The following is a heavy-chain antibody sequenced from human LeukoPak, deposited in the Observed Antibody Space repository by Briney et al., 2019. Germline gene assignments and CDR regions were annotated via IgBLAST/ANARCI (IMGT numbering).Heavy chain of an antibody. CDR1: GGSISSYY. J-gene: IGHJ4*02. CDR3: ARLVSSGYYPFDY. CDR2: IYYSGST. Sequence: SETLSLTCTVSGGSISSYYWSWIRQPPGKGLEWIGYIYYSGSTNYNPSLKSRVTMSVDTSKNQFSLKLSSVTAADTAMYYCARLVSSGYYPFDYWGQGTLVTVSS. V-gene: IGHV4-59*08. D-gene: IGHD3-22*01.